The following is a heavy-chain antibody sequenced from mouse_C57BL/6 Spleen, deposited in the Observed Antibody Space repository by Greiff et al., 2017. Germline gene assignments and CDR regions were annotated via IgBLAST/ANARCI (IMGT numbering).Heavy chain of an antibody. CDR3: ARAYYYGSSSLAWFAY. D-gene: IGHD1-1*01. Sequence: QVQLQQPGAELVKPGASVKMSCKASGYTFTSYWITWVKQRPGKGLEWIGDIYPGSGSTNYNETFKSQATMTVDTSSSTAYMQLSSLTSGDSAVDYCARAYYYGSSSLAWFAYWGQGTLVTVSA. V-gene: IGHV1-55*01. CDR2: IYPGSGST. CDR1: GYTFTSYW. J-gene: IGHJ3*01.